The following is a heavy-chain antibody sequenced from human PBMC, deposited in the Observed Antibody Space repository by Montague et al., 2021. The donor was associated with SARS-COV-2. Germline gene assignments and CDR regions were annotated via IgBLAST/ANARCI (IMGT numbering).Heavy chain of an antibody. CDR1: GLIVSSNY. CDR2: IYSGGST. D-gene: IGHD2-15*01. CDR3: ARGGSGGSCYSPPCYFDY. Sequence: SLRLSCAASGLIVSSNYMSWVRQAPGKGLEWVSVIYSGGSTYYADSVKGRLTISRDNSKNTLYLQMNTLCAEDTAVYYCARGGSGGSCYSPPCYFDYWGQGTLVTVSS. J-gene: IGHJ4*02. V-gene: IGHV3-53*01.